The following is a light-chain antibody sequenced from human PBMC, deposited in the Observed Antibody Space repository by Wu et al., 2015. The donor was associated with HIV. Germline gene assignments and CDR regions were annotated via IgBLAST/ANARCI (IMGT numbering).Light chain of an antibody. J-gene: IGKJ1*01. V-gene: IGKV1-5*03. CDR2: KAS. Sequence: DIQMTQSPSTLSASVGDRVTITCRGSQSISSRLAWYQQKPGKAPKLLIYKASSLQSGVPSRFSGSGSGTEFTLTISSLQPDDFGTYYCQHYYSYPWTFGQGTKVEI. CDR1: QSISSR. CDR3: QHYYSYPWT.